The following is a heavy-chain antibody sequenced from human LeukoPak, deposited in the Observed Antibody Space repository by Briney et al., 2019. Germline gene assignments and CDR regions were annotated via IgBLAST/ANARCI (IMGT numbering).Heavy chain of an antibody. CDR1: GFTFSNYA. CDR2: ISGSSTDI. D-gene: IGHD6-25*01. J-gene: IGHJ6*03. Sequence: GGSLRLSCAASGFTFSNYAMNWVRQAPGKGLEWVSSISGSSTDIYYADSVKGRFTISRDNAKNTLYLLMNNLRAEDTAVYYCARAQRGDYMDVWGKGTTVTISS. CDR3: ARAQRGDYMDV. V-gene: IGHV3-21*04.